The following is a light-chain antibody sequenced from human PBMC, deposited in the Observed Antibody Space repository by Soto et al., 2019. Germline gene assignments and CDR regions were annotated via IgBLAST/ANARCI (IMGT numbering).Light chain of an antibody. Sequence: EIVLTQSPGTLSLSPGEGATLSCRASENVYINSLAWYQQKPGQPPRLLIYGAATRASAVPDRFSGSGSGADFTLTITGLEPEDFAIYYCQQYGTYPLTFGPGTRVD. J-gene: IGKJ3*01. V-gene: IGKV3-20*01. CDR3: QQYGTYPLT. CDR1: ENVYINS. CDR2: GAA.